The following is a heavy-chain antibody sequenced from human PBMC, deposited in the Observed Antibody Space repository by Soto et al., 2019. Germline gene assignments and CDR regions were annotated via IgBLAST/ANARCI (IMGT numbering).Heavy chain of an antibody. Sequence: PGGSLRLSCAASGFTFSDDYMDWVRQAPGKGLEWVGRTRNKANSFTTEYAASVKGRFTIFRDDSKNSLYLHMSSLKTEDTAMYYCAREFMTTVSYFDYWGQGTLVTVSS. CDR2: TRNKANSFTT. CDR3: AREFMTTVSYFDY. D-gene: IGHD4-17*01. V-gene: IGHV3-72*01. CDR1: GFTFSDDY. J-gene: IGHJ4*02.